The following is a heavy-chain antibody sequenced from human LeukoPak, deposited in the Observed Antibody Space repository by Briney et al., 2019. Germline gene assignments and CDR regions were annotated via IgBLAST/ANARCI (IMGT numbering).Heavy chain of an antibody. J-gene: IGHJ4*02. V-gene: IGHV1-69*04. CDR3: ARGGGPGNYPFDF. D-gene: IGHD1-7*01. CDR2: IIPILGIA. CDR1: GGTFSSYA. Sequence: GASVKVSCKASGGTFSSYAISWVRQAPGQGLEWMGRIIPILGIANYAQKFQGRVTITADKSTSTAYMELSSLKSDDTAVYYCARGGGPGNYPFDFWGQGTLVTVSS.